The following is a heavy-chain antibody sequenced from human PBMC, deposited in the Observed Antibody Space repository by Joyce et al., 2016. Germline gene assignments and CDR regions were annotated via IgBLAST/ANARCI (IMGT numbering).Heavy chain of an antibody. CDR1: GFTFSSYA. CDR3: AKDTITMIVVVILDY. V-gene: IGHV3-23*01. CDR2: ISGSGGST. Sequence: EVQLLESGGGLVQPGGSLRLSCAASGFTFSSYALSWVRQAPGKGLEWVAAISGSGGSTYYADAVKGRFTISRDNSKNTLYLQMNSLRAEDTAVYYCAKDTITMIVVVILDYWGQGTLVTVSS. J-gene: IGHJ4*02. D-gene: IGHD3-22*01.